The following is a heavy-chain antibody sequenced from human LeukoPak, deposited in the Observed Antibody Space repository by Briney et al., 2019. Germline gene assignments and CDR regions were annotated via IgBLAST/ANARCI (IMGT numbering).Heavy chain of an antibody. V-gene: IGHV3-30*02. CDR2: IGHDGSNQ. J-gene: IGHJ4*02. D-gene: IGHD3-10*01. Sequence: GGSLRLSCAASGFSFSSYGMHWVRQAPGKGLEWVTFIGHDGSNQYYADSVKGRFTISRDNSKHTLYLQMNSLRVEDAALYYCAKDLTRKCDYYGSGSYCPPNYWGQGTLVTVSS. CDR1: GFSFSSYG. CDR3: AKDLTRKCDYYGSGSYCPPNY.